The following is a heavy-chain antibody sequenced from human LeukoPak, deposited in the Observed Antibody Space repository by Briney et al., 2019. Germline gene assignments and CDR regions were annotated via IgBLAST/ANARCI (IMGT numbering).Heavy chain of an antibody. D-gene: IGHD6-6*01. J-gene: IGHJ5*02. Sequence: ASVKVSCKVSGYTLTELSMHWVRQAPGKGLEWMGGFDPEDGETIYAQKFQGRVTMTEDTSTDTAYMELSSLRSEDTAVYYCATVLGLRVLKIAARPVSWFDPWGQGTLVTVSS. V-gene: IGHV1-24*01. CDR2: FDPEDGET. CDR1: GYTLTELS. CDR3: ATVLGLRVLKIAARPVSWFDP.